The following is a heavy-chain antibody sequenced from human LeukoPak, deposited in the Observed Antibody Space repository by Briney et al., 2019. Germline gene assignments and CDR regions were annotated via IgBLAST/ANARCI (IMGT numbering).Heavy chain of an antibody. Sequence: PGGSLRLSCAASGFTFSSYWMSWVRQAPGKGLEWVANIKQDGSEKYYVDSVKGRFTISRDNAKNSLYLQMNSLRAEDTAVYYCAREWNVLRFLWPGAFDIWGQGTMVTVSS. D-gene: IGHD3-3*01. CDR2: IKQDGSEK. J-gene: IGHJ3*02. V-gene: IGHV3-7*01. CDR3: AREWNVLRFLWPGAFDI. CDR1: GFTFSSYW.